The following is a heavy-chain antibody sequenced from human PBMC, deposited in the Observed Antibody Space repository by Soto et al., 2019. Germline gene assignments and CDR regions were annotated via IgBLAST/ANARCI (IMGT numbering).Heavy chain of an antibody. D-gene: IGHD3-3*01. J-gene: IGHJ2*01. CDR2: ISSSSSYI. CDR3: ARESKDAGDDFWSGYQGTFDL. CDR1: GFTFSSYS. V-gene: IGHV3-21*01. Sequence: EVQLVESGGGLVKPGGSLRLSCAASGFTFSSYSMNWVRQAPGKGLEWVSSISSSSSYIYYADSVKGRFTISRDNAKNSLYLQMNSLRAEDTAVYYCARESKDAGDDFWSGYQGTFDLWGRGTLVTVSS.